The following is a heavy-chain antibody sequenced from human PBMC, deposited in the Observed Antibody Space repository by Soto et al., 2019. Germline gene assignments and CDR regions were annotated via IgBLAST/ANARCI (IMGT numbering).Heavy chain of an antibody. CDR3: AREGEMPYYYYGLDV. CDR2: ISGYNGHT. CDR1: GYTFTTYG. V-gene: IGHV1-18*01. D-gene: IGHD3-16*01. Sequence: QVQLVQSGAEVRKPGASVKVSCKASGYTFTTYGISWVGQAPGQGLEGMGWISGYNGHTKYAKKFQGRVTMTTDTSTSTVYMDLRSLRSDDTAVYYCAREGEMPYYYYGLDVWGQGTTVTVSS. J-gene: IGHJ6*02.